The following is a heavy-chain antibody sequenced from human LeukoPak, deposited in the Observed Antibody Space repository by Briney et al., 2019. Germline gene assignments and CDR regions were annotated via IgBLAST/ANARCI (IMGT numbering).Heavy chain of an antibody. D-gene: IGHD5-12*01. V-gene: IGHV3-21*04. J-gene: IGHJ4*02. CDR1: GFTFSSYS. Sequence: PGGSLRLSCAASGFTFSSYSMNWVRQAPGEGLEWVSSISSSSYIYYADSVKGRFTISRDNAKNSLYLQMNSLRAEDTAVYYCARGLVATIAGKYYFDYWGQGTLVTVSS. CDR3: ARGLVATIAGKYYFDY. CDR2: ISSSSYI.